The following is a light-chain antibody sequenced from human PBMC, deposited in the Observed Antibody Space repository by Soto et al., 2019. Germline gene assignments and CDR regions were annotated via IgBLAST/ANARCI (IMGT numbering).Light chain of an antibody. CDR2: DAS. V-gene: IGKV1-5*01. J-gene: IGKJ4*01. CDR1: QSISSW. Sequence: DIQMTQSPSTLSASVGDRVTITCRASQSISSWLAWYQQKPGKAPKLLIYDASSLESGVPSRFSGSGSGTEFTLTISSLQPDDFATYYCQKYNSYSPLTFGGGTKGEIK. CDR3: QKYNSYSPLT.